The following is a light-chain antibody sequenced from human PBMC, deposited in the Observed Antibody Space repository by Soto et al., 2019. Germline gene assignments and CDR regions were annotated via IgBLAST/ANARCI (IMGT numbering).Light chain of an antibody. CDR3: CSYAGSSSFV. CDR2: DGT. Sequence: QSALTQPASVSGSPGQSITVTCTGTSNDVGNYNLVSWYQQHPGKAPKLMIYDGTQWPSGVSNRFSGSKSGSTASLTISGLQAEDEADYYCCSYAGSSSFVFGGGTKLTVL. V-gene: IGLV2-23*03. CDR1: SNDVGNYNL. J-gene: IGLJ2*01.